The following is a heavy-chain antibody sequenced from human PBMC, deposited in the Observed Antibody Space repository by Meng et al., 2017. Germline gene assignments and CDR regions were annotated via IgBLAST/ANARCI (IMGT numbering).Heavy chain of an antibody. CDR2: IRSKAYGGTT. Sequence: GASLKISCTASGFTFGDYAMSWFRQAPGKGLEWVGFIRSKAYGGTTEYAASVKGRFTISRDDSKSIAYLQMNSLKTEDTAVYYCTSQPNGYGDYKYYFDYWGQGTLVTVSS. CDR1: GFTFGDYA. D-gene: IGHD4-17*01. V-gene: IGHV3-49*03. CDR3: TSQPNGYGDYKYYFDY. J-gene: IGHJ4*02.